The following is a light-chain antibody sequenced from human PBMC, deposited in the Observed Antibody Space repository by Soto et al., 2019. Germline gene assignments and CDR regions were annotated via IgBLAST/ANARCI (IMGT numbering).Light chain of an antibody. Sequence: EIVLTQSPGTLSLSPGERATLSCRASQSVSSSYLAWYQQKPGQAPRLLIYGASSRATGIPDRFSGSGSGTDFTLTISRLDPEDFAVYYCQQYGSSLLTLGGATKVDIK. J-gene: IGKJ4*01. V-gene: IGKV3-20*01. CDR1: QSVSSSY. CDR3: QQYGSSLLT. CDR2: GAS.